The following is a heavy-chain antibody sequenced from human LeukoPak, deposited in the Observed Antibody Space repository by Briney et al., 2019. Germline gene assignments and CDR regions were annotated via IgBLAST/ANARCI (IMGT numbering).Heavy chain of an antibody. CDR1: GFTFDDYA. Sequence: GGSLRLSCAASGFTFDDYAMHWVRQAPGKGLEWVSGISGSSGSIDYADSVKGRFTISRDNAKNSLYLQMNSLRAEDTALYYCAKAPNYGDYVWYFDYWGQGTLVTVSS. CDR2: ISGSSGSI. V-gene: IGHV3-9*01. D-gene: IGHD4-17*01. CDR3: AKAPNYGDYVWYFDY. J-gene: IGHJ4*02.